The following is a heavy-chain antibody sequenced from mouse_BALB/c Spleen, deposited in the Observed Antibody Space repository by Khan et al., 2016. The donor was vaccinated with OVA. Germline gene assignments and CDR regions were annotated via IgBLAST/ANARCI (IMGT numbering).Heavy chain of an antibody. V-gene: IGHV2-6-2*01. CDR3: ARHQFPLSMDS. Sequence: QVQLKQSGPDLVAPSQSLSITCSVSGFSLTSFAIHWVRQPPGKGLEWLVVIWSDGRQTYNSSLKSRLSISKDNSKSQVFLKINSLQTDDTAMYYCARHQFPLSMDSWGQGTSVTVSS. CDR2: IWSDGRQ. J-gene: IGHJ4*01. CDR1: GFSLTSFA.